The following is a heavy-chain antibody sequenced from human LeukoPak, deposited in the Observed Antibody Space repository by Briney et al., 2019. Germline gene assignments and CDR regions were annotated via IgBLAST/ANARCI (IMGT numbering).Heavy chain of an antibody. V-gene: IGHV4-39*07. CDR3: ATGIVGATAFDY. CDR1: GGSISSSSYY. CDR2: IYYSVSN. D-gene: IGHD1-26*01. Sequence: SETLSLTCTVSGGSISSSSYYWGWIRQPPGKGREWIGSIYYSVSNYYNPSLKSRVTISVDTSTNQFSLKLSSVTAADTAVYYCATGIVGATAFDYWGQGTLVTVSS. J-gene: IGHJ4*02.